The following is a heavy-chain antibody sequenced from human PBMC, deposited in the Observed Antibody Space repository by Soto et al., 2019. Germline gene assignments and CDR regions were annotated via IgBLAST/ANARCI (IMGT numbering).Heavy chain of an antibody. CDR3: ARDTSLYGDFDF. Sequence: QVHLVQSGAEVKKPGSSVKVSCKASGDTFSSHTISWVRQAPGQGLEWMGRIIPSLDIANYAQRFQGRVTITADKSTTTAYMELSSLTPEDTGMYYCARDTSLYGDFDFWGQGTRVAVSS. V-gene: IGHV1-69*08. CDR2: IIPSLDIA. CDR1: GDTFSSHT. D-gene: IGHD4-17*01. J-gene: IGHJ4*02.